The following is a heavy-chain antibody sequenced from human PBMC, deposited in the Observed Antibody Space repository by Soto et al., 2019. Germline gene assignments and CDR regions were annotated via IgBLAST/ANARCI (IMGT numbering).Heavy chain of an antibody. CDR3: AREGVGRYSSSSTGWFDP. V-gene: IGHV3-33*01. J-gene: IGHJ5*02. Sequence: GGSLRLSCAASGFTFSSYGMHWVRQAPGKGLEWVAVIWYDGSNKYYADSVKGRFTISRDNSKNTLYLQMNSLRAEDTAVYYCAREGVGRYSSSSTGWFDPWGQGTLVTVSS. D-gene: IGHD6-6*01. CDR2: IWYDGSNK. CDR1: GFTFSSYG.